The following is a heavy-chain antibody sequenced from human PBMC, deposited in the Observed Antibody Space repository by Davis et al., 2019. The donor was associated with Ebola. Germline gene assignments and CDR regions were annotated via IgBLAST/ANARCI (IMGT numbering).Heavy chain of an antibody. CDR2: VYSNGRS. V-gene: IGHV4-34*01. CDR1: GGSFSGYY. J-gene: IGHJ4*02. Sequence: SETLSLTCAVYGGSFSGYYWSWIRQSPGRGLEWIGNVYSNGRSFDNPSLKSRVTISVDTSTNQFSLRLTSVTAADTAVYYCATRKGNFDYWGQGALVTVSS. CDR3: ATRKGNFDY.